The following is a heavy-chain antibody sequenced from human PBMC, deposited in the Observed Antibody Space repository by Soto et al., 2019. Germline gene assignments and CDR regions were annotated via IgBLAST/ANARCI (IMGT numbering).Heavy chain of an antibody. D-gene: IGHD6-13*01. Sequence: ASVKVSCKTSGYTFTSNGISWVRQAPGQELEWMGWISAYNGNTNYAQKVQGRVTMTTDTSTTTAYMELRSLRSDDTAVYYCARDRVAAAGPFDYWGQGTLVTVSS. CDR2: ISAYNGNT. CDR1: GYTFTSNG. V-gene: IGHV1-18*01. CDR3: ARDRVAAAGPFDY. J-gene: IGHJ4*02.